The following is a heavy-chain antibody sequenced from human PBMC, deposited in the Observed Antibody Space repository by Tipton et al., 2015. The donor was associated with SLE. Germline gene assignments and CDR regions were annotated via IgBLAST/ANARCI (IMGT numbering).Heavy chain of an antibody. CDR3: GRGVYSEGSVGMDV. V-gene: IGHV3-9*01. Sequence: SLRLSCAASGFTFDGYAMHWVRQAPGKGLEWVSGINWSSTSIGYADSVKGRFTISRDNAKNTLYLQMHSLRVDDTAVYYCGRGVYSEGSVGMDVWGQGTTVTVSS. D-gene: IGHD3-22*01. J-gene: IGHJ6*02. CDR2: INWSSTSI. CDR1: GFTFDGYA.